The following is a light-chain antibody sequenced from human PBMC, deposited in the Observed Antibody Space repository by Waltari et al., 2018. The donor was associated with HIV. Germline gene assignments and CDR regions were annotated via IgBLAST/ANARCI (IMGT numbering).Light chain of an antibody. CDR2: RDT. CDR3: QVWVNFVYV. Sequence: SYDLTQPRSVSVALGQTARVTCGGNDIGSRHVHWYQHNPGQAPVLVIFRDTPRPSEIPARFSGSNSGNTATLTITGAQAGDEADYYCQVWVNFVYVFGPGTEVTVL. J-gene: IGLJ1*01. CDR1: DIGSRH. V-gene: IGLV3-9*01.